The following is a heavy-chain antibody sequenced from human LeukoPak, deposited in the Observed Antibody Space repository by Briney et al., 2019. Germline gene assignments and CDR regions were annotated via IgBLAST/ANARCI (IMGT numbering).Heavy chain of an antibody. CDR3: ARVFGVRGVIGRFDP. CDR2: IYHSGST. CDR1: GGSISSSGYS. D-gene: IGHD3-10*01. Sequence: PSQTLSLTCADSGGSISSSGYSWSWIRQPPGKGLEWIGYIYHSGSTYYNPSLKSRVTISVDRSKNQFSLKLSSVTAADTAVYYCARVFGVRGVIGRFDPWGEGTLVTVSS. V-gene: IGHV4-30-2*01. J-gene: IGHJ5*02.